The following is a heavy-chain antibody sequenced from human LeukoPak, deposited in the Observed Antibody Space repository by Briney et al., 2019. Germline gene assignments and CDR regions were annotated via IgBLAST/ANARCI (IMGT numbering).Heavy chain of an antibody. CDR2: ISWNGGST. J-gene: IGHJ4*02. D-gene: IGHD1-26*01. CDR1: GFNFHDYG. CDR3: ARGSGSYSTYFDF. V-gene: IGHV3-20*04. Sequence: GGSLRLSCAASGFNFHDYGMTWVRQAPGEGLEWVSGISWNGGSTTYVASVKGRFTISRDNANNSLYLQMNSLRGEDTALYYCARGSGSYSTYFDFWGQGTLVTVSS.